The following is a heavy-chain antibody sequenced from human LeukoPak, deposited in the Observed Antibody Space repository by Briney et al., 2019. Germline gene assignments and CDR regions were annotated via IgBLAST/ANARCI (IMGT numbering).Heavy chain of an antibody. J-gene: IGHJ6*02. CDR3: AKAVAATGHYYFGMGV. CDR1: GFTFSSYG. CDR2: IWFDGSNK. D-gene: IGHD6-19*01. V-gene: IGHV3-33*06. Sequence: GGSLRLSCTASGFTFSSYGMHWVRQAPGKGLEWVAVIWFDGSNKYYADSVKGRLTISRDNSKSALYLQMNSLRAEDTAVYYCAKAVAATGHYYFGMGVWGQGTTVTVSS.